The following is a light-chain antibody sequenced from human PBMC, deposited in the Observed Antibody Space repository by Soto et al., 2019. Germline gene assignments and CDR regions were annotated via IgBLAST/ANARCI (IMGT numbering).Light chain of an antibody. J-gene: IGKJ4*01. Sequence: EIVLTQSPGTLSLSPGESATLSCRASQTVSRSYFVWYQQKPGQAPRLLIYGASARAPGIPDRFSGTWSGAESTLTISRLEPEDVVLYFCQHFDSSPTFGGGTKVEIK. V-gene: IGKV3-20*01. CDR3: QHFDSSPT. CDR2: GAS. CDR1: QTVSRSY.